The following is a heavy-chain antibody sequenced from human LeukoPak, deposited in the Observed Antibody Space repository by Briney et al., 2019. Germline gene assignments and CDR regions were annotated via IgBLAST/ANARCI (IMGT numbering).Heavy chain of an antibody. CDR2: IYSGGST. V-gene: IGHV3-66*02. D-gene: IGHD3-3*01. CDR1: GFTVSSNY. CDR3: ARERAYYDFWSGQFASYMDV. Sequence: GGSLRLSCAASGFTVSSNYMSWVRQAPGKGLEWVSVIYSGGSTYYADSVKGRFTISRDNSKNTLYLQMNSLRAEDTAGYYCARERAYYDFWSGQFASYMDVWGKGITVTVSS. J-gene: IGHJ6*03.